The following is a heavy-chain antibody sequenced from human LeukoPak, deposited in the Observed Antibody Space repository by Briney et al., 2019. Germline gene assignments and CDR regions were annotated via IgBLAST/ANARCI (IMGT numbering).Heavy chain of an antibody. CDR1: GFTFSSYG. V-gene: IGHV3-30*02. CDR3: AKLNGYSSGWYGYETEFYFDY. J-gene: IGHJ4*02. D-gene: IGHD6-19*01. Sequence: PGGSLGLSCAASGFTFSSYGMHWVRQAPGKGLEWVAFIRYDGSNKYYADSVKGRFTISRDNSKNTLYLQMNSLRAEDTAVYYCAKLNGYSSGWYGYETEFYFDYWSQGTLVTVSS. CDR2: IRYDGSNK.